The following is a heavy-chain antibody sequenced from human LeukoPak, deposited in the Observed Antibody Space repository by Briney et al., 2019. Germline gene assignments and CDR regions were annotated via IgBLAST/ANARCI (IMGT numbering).Heavy chain of an antibody. CDR2: IIPILGIA. D-gene: IGHD3-22*01. J-gene: IGHJ5*02. Sequence: ASVKVSCKAAGGTFSSYAISLVRQAPGQGLEWMGRIIPILGIANYAQKFQGRVTITADKSTSTAYMELSSLRSEDTAVYYCATLRGNYDSSGYRFDPWGQGTLVTVSS. CDR1: GGTFSSYA. CDR3: ATLRGNYDSSGYRFDP. V-gene: IGHV1-69*04.